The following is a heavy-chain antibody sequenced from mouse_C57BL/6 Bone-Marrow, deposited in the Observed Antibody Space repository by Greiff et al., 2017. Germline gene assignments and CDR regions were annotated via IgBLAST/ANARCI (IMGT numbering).Heavy chain of an antibody. CDR1: GYTFTSYW. Sequence: VQLQQPGAELVKPGASVKLSCKASGYTFTSYWMQWVKQRPGQGLEWIGEIDPSDSYTNYNKKFKGKATLTVDTSSSTAYMQLSSLTSEDSAVYYCSRDTTTVVANFDYWGQGTTLTVSS. V-gene: IGHV1-50*01. J-gene: IGHJ2*01. CDR2: IDPSDSYT. CDR3: SRDTTTVVANFDY. D-gene: IGHD1-1*01.